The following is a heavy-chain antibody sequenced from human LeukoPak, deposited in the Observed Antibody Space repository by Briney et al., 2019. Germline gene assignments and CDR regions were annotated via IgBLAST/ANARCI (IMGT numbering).Heavy chain of an antibody. CDR2: INPNSGGT. D-gene: IGHD1-26*01. V-gene: IGHV1-2*02. CDR3: ARGGTPVGASRYFDY. CDR1: GYTFTDYY. J-gene: IGHJ4*02. Sequence: ASVKVSCKASGYTFTDYYMHWVRQAPGQGLEWMGWINPNSGGTNYAQKFQGRVTMTRDTSISTAYMELSRLRSDDTAVYYCARGGTPVGASRYFDYWGQGTLVTVSS.